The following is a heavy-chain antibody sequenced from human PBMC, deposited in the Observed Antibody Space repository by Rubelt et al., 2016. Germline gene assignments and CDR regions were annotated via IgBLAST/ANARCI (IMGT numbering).Heavy chain of an antibody. CDR2: ISTDSGLV. J-gene: IGHJ2*01. D-gene: IGHD5-24*01. CDR3: VRDYGGWLHLEWYFDL. Sequence: EVQLVESGGGLVQRGGSLRLSCAASGFIFSKYNMHWVRQAPGKGLEWISYISTDSGLVYYADSVQGRVTISRDNAKNSLYLQMNSLRAEDTAVYYCVRDYGGWLHLEWYFDLWGRGTQVTVSA. CDR1: GFIFSKYN. V-gene: IGHV3-48*04.